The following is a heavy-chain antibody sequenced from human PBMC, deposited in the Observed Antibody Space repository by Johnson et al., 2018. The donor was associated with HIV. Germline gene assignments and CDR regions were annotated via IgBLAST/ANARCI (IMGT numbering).Heavy chain of an antibody. CDR3: ARGRITMVQGVIFGAFDI. D-gene: IGHD3-10*01. CDR1: GFTFSSYG. Sequence: QVQLVESGGGLVQPGGSLRLSCAASGFTFSSYGMHWVRQAPGKGLEWVAVISYDGSNKYYADSVKGRFTISRDNSKNTLYLQMNSLRAEDTAVYYCARGRITMVQGVIFGAFDIWGQGTMVTVSS. V-gene: IGHV3-30*03. J-gene: IGHJ3*02. CDR2: ISYDGSNK.